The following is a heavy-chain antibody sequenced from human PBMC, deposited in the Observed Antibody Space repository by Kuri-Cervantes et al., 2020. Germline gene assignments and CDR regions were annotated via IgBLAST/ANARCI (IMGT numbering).Heavy chain of an antibody. CDR1: GFTFSSYG. J-gene: IGHJ6*02. CDR3: ARDRPALYSSSWYQYYYYGMDV. V-gene: IGHV3-30*03. Sequence: SLRLSCAASGFTFSSYGMHWVRQAPGKGLEWVAVISYDGSNKYYADSVKGRFTISRDNSKNTLYLQMNSLRAEDTAVYYCARDRPALYSSSWYQYYYYGMDVWGQGTTVTVSS. CDR2: ISYDGSNK. D-gene: IGHD6-13*01.